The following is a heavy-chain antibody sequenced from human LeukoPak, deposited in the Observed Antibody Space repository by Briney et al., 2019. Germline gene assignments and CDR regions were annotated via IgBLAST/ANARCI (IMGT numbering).Heavy chain of an antibody. Sequence: ASVRVSCKASGYTFTTYGISWVRQAPGQGLEWMGWISTYNGNTNYAQKLQGRVTMTTDTSTSTAYTELRSLRSDDTAMYYCARAGCSTSCSLDYWGQGTLVTVSS. CDR1: GYTFTTYG. CDR2: ISTYNGNT. CDR3: ARAGCSTSCSLDY. J-gene: IGHJ4*02. V-gene: IGHV1-18*01. D-gene: IGHD2-2*01.